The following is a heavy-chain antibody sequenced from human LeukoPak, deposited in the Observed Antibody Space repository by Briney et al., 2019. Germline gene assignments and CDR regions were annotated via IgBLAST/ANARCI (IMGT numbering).Heavy chain of an antibody. CDR1: GVTVSTNY. Sequence: GGSLRLSCAASGVTVSTNYMSWVRQAPGKGLEWVSVIYSGGGTYYADSVKGRFTISRDNSKNTLYLQMNSLRTEDTAVYHCARAQQIMMTHAFDIWGQGTMVTVSS. CDR2: IYSGGGT. CDR3: ARAQQIMMTHAFDI. J-gene: IGHJ3*02. V-gene: IGHV3-53*01. D-gene: IGHD3-16*01.